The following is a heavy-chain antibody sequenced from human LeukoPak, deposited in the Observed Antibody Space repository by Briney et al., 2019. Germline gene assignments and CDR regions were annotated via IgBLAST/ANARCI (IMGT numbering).Heavy chain of an antibody. J-gene: IGHJ3*02. Sequence: ASQTLSLTCTVSGGSISSGGYYWSWIRQHPGKGLEWIGYIYYSGSTFHNPSLKSRVTISVDTSKNQFSLKLNSVTAADTAVYYCAADLQPFAFDIWGQGTMVTVSS. D-gene: IGHD2-2*01. CDR2: IYYSGST. V-gene: IGHV4-31*03. CDR3: AADLQPFAFDI. CDR1: GGSISSGGYY.